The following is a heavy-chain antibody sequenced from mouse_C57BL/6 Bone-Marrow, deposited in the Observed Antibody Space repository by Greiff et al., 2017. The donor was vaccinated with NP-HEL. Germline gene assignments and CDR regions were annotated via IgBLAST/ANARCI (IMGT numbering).Heavy chain of an antibody. D-gene: IGHD1-1*01. V-gene: IGHV1-64*01. J-gene: IGHJ1*03. CDR3: AREYYGSSPYWYFDV. Sequence: VQLQQPGAELVKPGASVKLSCKASGYTFTSYWMHWVKQRPGQGLEWIGMLHPNSGSPTYNEQFQSKATLTVDKSSSTAYMQLSSLTSEDSAVYYCAREYYGSSPYWYFDVWGTGTTVTVSS. CDR2: LHPNSGSP. CDR1: GYTFTSYW.